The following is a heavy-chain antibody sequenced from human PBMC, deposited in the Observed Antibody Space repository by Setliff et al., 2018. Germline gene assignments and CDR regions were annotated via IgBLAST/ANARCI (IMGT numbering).Heavy chain of an antibody. Sequence: RGESLKISCKGSGYSFTGYWIGWVRQMPGNGLEWMGIIFPGDSDTRYSPSFQGQVTISADKSISTAYLQWRSLKASDTAMYYCARQGGFCDSNGCWDGYFDYWGQGTPVTVSS. CDR2: IFPGDSDT. CDR1: GYSFTGYW. D-gene: IGHD2-2*01. V-gene: IGHV5-51*01. J-gene: IGHJ4*02. CDR3: ARQGGFCDSNGCWDGYFDY.